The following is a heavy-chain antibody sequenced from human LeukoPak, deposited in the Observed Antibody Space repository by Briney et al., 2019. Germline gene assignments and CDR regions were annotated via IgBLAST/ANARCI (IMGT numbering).Heavy chain of an antibody. D-gene: IGHD1-26*01. CDR1: GGSISSYY. J-gene: IGHJ4*02. CDR3: ASRLYSGSFN. Sequence: SETLSLTCTVSGGSISSYYWSWIRQPAGKGLEWIGRIYTSGNTNYNPSLKSRVTMSVDTSKNQFSLKLSSVTAADTAVYYCASRLYSGSFNWSQGTLVTVSS. CDR2: IYTSGNT. V-gene: IGHV4-4*07.